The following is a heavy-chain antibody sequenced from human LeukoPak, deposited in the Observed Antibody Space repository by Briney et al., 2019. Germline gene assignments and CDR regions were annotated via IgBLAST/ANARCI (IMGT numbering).Heavy chain of an antibody. CDR3: ARHSGHSSTNDAFDI. J-gene: IGHJ3*02. CDR1: DGSINGYY. CDR2: MYSGGTT. D-gene: IGHD6-13*01. Sequence: PSETLSLTCTVSDGSINGYYWSWIRQPPGKGLDWIGYMYSGGTTNYSPSLKSRVTISEDVSKNQFSLKLTSVTAADTAVYYCARHSGHSSTNDAFDIWGQGTMVTVSS. V-gene: IGHV4-59*01.